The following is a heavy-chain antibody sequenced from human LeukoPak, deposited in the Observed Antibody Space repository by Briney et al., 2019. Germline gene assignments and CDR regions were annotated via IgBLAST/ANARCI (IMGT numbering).Heavy chain of an antibody. CDR3: ASIPTYDYVWGSYPQYYFDY. CDR1: GFTFSSYW. D-gene: IGHD3-16*02. Sequence: GGSLRLSCAASGFTFSSYWMSWVRQAPGKGLEWVANIKQDGSEKYYVDSVKGRFTISRDNAKNSLYLQMNSLRTEDTAVYYCASIPTYDYVWGSYPQYYFDYWGQGTLVTVSS. J-gene: IGHJ4*02. CDR2: IKQDGSEK. V-gene: IGHV3-7*01.